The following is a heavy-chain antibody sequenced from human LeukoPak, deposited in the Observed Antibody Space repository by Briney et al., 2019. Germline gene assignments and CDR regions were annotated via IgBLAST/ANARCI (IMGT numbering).Heavy chain of an antibody. V-gene: IGHV3-21*01. J-gene: IGHJ4*02. CDR3: ARGVHDLFH. D-gene: IGHD1-1*01. CDR2: ISGSSSYI. Sequence: GGSLRLSCAASGFTFSSYSMNWVRQAPGKGLEWVSSISGSSSYIYYADSVKGRFTISRDNAKNSLYLQMNSLRAEDTAVYYCARGVHDLFHWGQGTLVTVSS. CDR1: GFTFSSYS.